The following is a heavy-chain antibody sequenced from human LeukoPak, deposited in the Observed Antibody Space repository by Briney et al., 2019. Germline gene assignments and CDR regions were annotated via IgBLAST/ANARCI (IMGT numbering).Heavy chain of an antibody. J-gene: IGHJ4*02. CDR1: GGSISSSNW. Sequence: PSGTLSLTCAVSGGSISSSNWWSWVRQPPGKGLEWIGEIYHSGSTNYNPSLKSRVTISVDKSKNQFSLKLSSVTAADTAVYYCVAYCGGDCYYPFDYWGQGTLVTVSS. V-gene: IGHV4-4*02. D-gene: IGHD2-21*02. CDR2: IYHSGST. CDR3: VAYCGGDCYYPFDY.